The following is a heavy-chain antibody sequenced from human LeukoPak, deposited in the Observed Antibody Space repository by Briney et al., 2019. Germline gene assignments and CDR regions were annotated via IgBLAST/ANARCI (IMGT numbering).Heavy chain of an antibody. D-gene: IGHD6-19*01. CDR1: GFTFDDYA. V-gene: IGHV3-9*01. CDR3: ARGNRDSSGFYYYYGMDV. Sequence: GRSLRLSCAASGFTFDDYAMFWDRHAPGKGLEWVSGISWNSKNIGYAASVKGRFTISRDNGKNSLYLQMNSLRAEDTAFYYCARGNRDSSGFYYYYGMDVWGQGTTVTVSS. CDR2: ISWNSKNI. J-gene: IGHJ6*02.